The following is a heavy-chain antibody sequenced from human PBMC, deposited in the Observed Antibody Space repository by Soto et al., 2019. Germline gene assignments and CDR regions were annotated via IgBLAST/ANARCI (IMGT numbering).Heavy chain of an antibody. CDR1: GFTFSDYY. V-gene: IGHV3-11*05. CDR2: ISSSSSYT. D-gene: IGHD4-17*01. Sequence: QVQLVESGGDLVKPGGSLRLSCAASGFTFSDYYMSWIRQAPGKGLEWVSYISSSSSYTNYADSVKGRFTISRDNAKNSLYVQMNSLRAEDTAVYYCARVRADAFDIWGQGTMVTVSS. J-gene: IGHJ3*02. CDR3: ARVRADAFDI.